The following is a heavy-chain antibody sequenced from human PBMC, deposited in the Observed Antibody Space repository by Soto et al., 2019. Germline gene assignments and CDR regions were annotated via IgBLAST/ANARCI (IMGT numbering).Heavy chain of an antibody. Sequence: PGESLKISCKVSGYSFTSYWIGWVRQMPGKGLEWMGIIYPGDSDTRYSPSFEGQVTISADKSISTAYLQWSSLKASDTAMYYCARTYYYDSSGHGDAFDIWGQGTMVTVSS. CDR2: IYPGDSDT. CDR3: ARTYYYDSSGHGDAFDI. J-gene: IGHJ3*02. V-gene: IGHV5-51*01. D-gene: IGHD3-22*01. CDR1: GYSFTSYW.